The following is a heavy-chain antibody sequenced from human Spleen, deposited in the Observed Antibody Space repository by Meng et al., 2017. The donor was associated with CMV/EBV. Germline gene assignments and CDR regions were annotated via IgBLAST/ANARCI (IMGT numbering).Heavy chain of an antibody. CDR1: EDTFRNHG. Sequence: SEDTFRNHGISWVRQAPGLRPRWMRGIIPMFATASYAQKFQGRVTITTDESTTTAYMELNSLRSEHTAVYYCARGLGYSSGWKLFDYWGQGTLVTVSS. J-gene: IGHJ4*02. CDR3: ARGLGYSSGWKLFDY. V-gene: IGHV1-69*05. D-gene: IGHD6-19*01. CDR2: IIPMFATA.